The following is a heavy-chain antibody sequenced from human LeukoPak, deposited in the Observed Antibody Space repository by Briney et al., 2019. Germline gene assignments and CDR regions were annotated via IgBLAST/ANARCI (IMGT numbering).Heavy chain of an antibody. CDR3: ARDRYGDHGDASDV. V-gene: IGHV3-69-1*02. J-gene: IGHJ3*01. Sequence: PGGSLRLSCAASGFTFSTHAMNWVRQAPGKGLEWVSYINSGNTEWYADSVKGRFTISRDNAKNSLFLQMNSLRVEDTAVYYCARDRYGDHGDASDVWGQGTMVTVSS. D-gene: IGHD4-17*01. CDR2: INSGNTE. CDR1: GFTFSTHA.